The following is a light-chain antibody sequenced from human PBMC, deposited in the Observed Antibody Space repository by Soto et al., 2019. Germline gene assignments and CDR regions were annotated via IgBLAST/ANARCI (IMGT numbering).Light chain of an antibody. Sequence: EIVLTQSPGTLSLSPGERATLSCRASQSVSSSYLAWYQQKPVQAPRLLIYGASSRATGIPDRFSGSGSGTDFTLTISRLEPEDFAVYYCQQYCSSPLTFSGGTKVEIK. J-gene: IGKJ4*01. CDR1: QSVSSSY. CDR2: GAS. V-gene: IGKV3-20*01. CDR3: QQYCSSPLT.